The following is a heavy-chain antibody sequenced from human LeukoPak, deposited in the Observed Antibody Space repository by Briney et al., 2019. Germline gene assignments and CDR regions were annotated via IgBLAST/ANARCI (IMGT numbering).Heavy chain of an antibody. CDR2: IYYSGST. CDR1: GGSVSSGSYY. CDR3: ARVGGYCSGGSCYSFDY. J-gene: IGHJ4*02. V-gene: IGHV4-61*01. Sequence: SSETLSLTCTVPGGSVSSGSYYWSWIRQPPGKGLEWIGYIYYSGSTNYNPSLKSRVTISVDTSKNQFSLKLSSVTAADTAVYYCARVGGYCSGGSCYSFDYWGQGTLVTVSS. D-gene: IGHD2-15*01.